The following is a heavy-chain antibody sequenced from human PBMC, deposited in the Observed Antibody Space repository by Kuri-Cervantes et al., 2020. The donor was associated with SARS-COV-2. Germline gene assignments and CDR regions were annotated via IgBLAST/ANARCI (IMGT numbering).Heavy chain of an antibody. CDR1: GGSISSSSYY. CDR3: ARDLKYCSGGSCYSSWYFDL. CDR2: IYYSGST. V-gene: IGHV4-61*01. Sequence: GSLRLSCTVSGGSISSSSYYWGWIRQPPGKGLEWIGYIYYSGSTNYNPSLKSRVTISVDTSKNQFSLKLSSVTAADTAVYYCARDLKYCSGGSCYSSWYFDLWGRGTLVTVSS. J-gene: IGHJ2*01. D-gene: IGHD2-15*01.